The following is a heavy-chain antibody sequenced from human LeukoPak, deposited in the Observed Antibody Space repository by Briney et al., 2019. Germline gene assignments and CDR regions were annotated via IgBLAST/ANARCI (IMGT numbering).Heavy chain of an antibody. CDR3: ARDLGYSYGYRTGGDY. CDR2: ISSSGSTI. CDR1: GFTFSSYE. D-gene: IGHD5-18*01. J-gene: IGHJ4*02. V-gene: IGHV3-48*03. Sequence: PGGSLRLSCAASGFTFSSYEMNWVRQAPGKGLEWVSYISSSGSTIYYADSVKGRFTISRDNAKNSLYLQMNSLRAEDTAVYYCARDLGYSYGYRTGGDYWGQGTLVTVSS.